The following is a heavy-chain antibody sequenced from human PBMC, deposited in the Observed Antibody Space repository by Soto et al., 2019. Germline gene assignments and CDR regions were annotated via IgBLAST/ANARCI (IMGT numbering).Heavy chain of an antibody. D-gene: IGHD5-18*01. J-gene: IGHJ6*02. V-gene: IGHV1-69*01. CDR1: GGTFSKDA. CDR2: LIPVFGSP. Sequence: QVQLVQSGAEVKKPGSSVTVSCKTSGGTFSKDAINWVRQAPAQGLEWMGLLIPVFGSPIYAQKFQGRIRITADESTSTAFMDLSSLRSADTAVYYCTRVLGYTFEPGKTRYYAMDVWGQGTTVSVSS. CDR3: TRVLGYTFEPGKTRYYAMDV.